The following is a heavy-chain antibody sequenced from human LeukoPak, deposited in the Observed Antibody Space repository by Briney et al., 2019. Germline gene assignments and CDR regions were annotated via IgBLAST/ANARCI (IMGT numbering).Heavy chain of an antibody. J-gene: IGHJ4*02. Sequence: GGSLRLSCAASGFTFSSYEMNWVRQAPGKGLEWVSYISSGSTIYYADSVKGRFTISRDNAKNSLYLQMNSLRAEDTAVYYCARHYYGDYFEYWGQGTLVTVSS. D-gene: IGHD4-17*01. V-gene: IGHV3-48*03. CDR1: GFTFSSYE. CDR3: ARHYYGDYFEY. CDR2: ISSGSTI.